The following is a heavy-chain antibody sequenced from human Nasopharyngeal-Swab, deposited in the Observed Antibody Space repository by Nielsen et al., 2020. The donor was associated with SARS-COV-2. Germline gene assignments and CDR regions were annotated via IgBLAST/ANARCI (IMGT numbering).Heavy chain of an antibody. CDR2: ISWKSESI. CDR3: AKDGGSRSYGYDAFDI. CDR1: GFTFEHFG. J-gene: IGHJ3*02. D-gene: IGHD1-26*01. Sequence: GGSLRLSCAASGFTFEHFGMHWVRQPPGKGLEWVAGISWKSESIGYVDSVRGRFSVSRDNAKKSLYLEMNSLRPDDTALYYCAKDGGSRSYGYDAFDIWGLGTMVTVSS. V-gene: IGHV3-9*01.